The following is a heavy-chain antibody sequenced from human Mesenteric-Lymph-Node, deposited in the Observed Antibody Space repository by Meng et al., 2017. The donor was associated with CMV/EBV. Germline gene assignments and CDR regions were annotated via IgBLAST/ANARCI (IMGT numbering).Heavy chain of an antibody. D-gene: IGHD6-13*01. CDR3: ARDQYSSSWYRGYYYYYGMDV. V-gene: IGHV1-2*02. CDR2: INPNSGGT. CDR1: GYTFTGYY. J-gene: IGHJ6*02. Sequence: ASVKVSCKASGYTFTGYYMHWVRQAPGQGLEWMGWINPNSGGTNYAQKFQGRVTMTRDTSISTAYMELSRLRSDDTAVYYCARDQYSSSWYRGYYYYYGMDVWGQGTTVTVSS.